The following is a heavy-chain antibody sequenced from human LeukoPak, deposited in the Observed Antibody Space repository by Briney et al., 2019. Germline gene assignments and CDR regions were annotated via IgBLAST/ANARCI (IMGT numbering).Heavy chain of an antibody. D-gene: IGHD5-18*01. Sequence: ASVKVSCKASGYTFTSYGISWVRQAPGQGLEWMGWISAYNGNTNYAQKLQGRVTMTTDTSTSTAYMELRSLRSDDTAVYYCASTTMVTFYCYYGMDVWGQGTTVTVSS. CDR2: ISAYNGNT. CDR1: GYTFTSYG. J-gene: IGHJ6*02. V-gene: IGHV1-18*01. CDR3: ASTTMVTFYCYYGMDV.